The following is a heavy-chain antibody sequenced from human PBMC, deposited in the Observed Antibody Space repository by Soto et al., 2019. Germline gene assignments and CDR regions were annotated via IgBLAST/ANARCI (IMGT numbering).Heavy chain of an antibody. J-gene: IGHJ4*02. CDR1: GGSISSYY. D-gene: IGHD3-3*01. CDR3: ARGDTYYDFWSGYFGPFDY. Sequence: SETLSLTCTVSGGSISSYYWSWIRQPPGKGLEWIGYIYYSGSTNYNPSLKSRVTISVDTSKNQFSLKLSSVTAADTAVYYCARGDTYYDFWSGYFGPFDYWGQGTLVTVSS. CDR2: IYYSGST. V-gene: IGHV4-59*01.